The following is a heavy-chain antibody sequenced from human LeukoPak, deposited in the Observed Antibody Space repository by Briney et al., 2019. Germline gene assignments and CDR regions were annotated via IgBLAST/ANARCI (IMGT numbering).Heavy chain of an antibody. D-gene: IGHD5-24*01. CDR2: ISYDGSNK. J-gene: IGHJ4*02. CDR3: ARGAGYNYPYYFDY. CDR1: GFTFSSYA. V-gene: IGHV3-30*14. Sequence: GRSLRLSCAASGFTFSSYAMNWVRQAPGKGLEWVAFISYDGSNKYYADSVKGRFTISRDNSKNTLYLQMNSLRAEDTAVYYCARGAGYNYPYYFDYWGQGTLVTVSS.